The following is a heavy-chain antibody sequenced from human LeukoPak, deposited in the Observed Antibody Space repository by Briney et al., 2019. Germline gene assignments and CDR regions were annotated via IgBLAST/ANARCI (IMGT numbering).Heavy chain of an antibody. D-gene: IGHD3-10*01. CDR3: ASEGSGVRNAFDI. CDR2: IIPIFGTA. V-gene: IGHV1-69*13. CDR1: GGTFSSYA. Sequence: ASVKASCKASGGTFSSYAISWVRQAPGQGLEWMGGIIPIFGTANYAQKFQGRVTITADESTSTAYMELSSLRSEDTAVYYCASEGSGVRNAFDIWGQGTMVTVSS. J-gene: IGHJ3*02.